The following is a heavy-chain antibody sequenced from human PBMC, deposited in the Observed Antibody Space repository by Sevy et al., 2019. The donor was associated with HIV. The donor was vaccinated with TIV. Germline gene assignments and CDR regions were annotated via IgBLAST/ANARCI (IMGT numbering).Heavy chain of an antibody. CDR2: ISSSGSTL. Sequence: GGSLRLSCAASGFTFSDYYMSWIRQAPGKGLEWVSYISSSGSTLYYADSVKGRFTISRDNAKNSLYLQMNSLRAEDTAVYYCAGSIATDAFDIWGQGTMVTVSS. V-gene: IGHV3-11*01. J-gene: IGHJ3*02. CDR3: AGSIATDAFDI. CDR1: GFTFSDYY. D-gene: IGHD6-6*01.